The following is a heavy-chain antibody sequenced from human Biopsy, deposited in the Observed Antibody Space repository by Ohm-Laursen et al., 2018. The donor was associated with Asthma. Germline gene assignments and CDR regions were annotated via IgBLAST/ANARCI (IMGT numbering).Heavy chain of an antibody. CDR1: GFTFGDYW. Sequence: SLRLSCAASGFTFGDYWMSWVRQVPGKGLEWVSYISSSSSTIYYADSVKGRFTISRDNAKNLLFLQMNSLRAEDTAVYYCARTFHFWSPYHAEHYQLWGQGTLVTVSS. CDR2: ISSSSSTI. D-gene: IGHD3-3*01. CDR3: ARTFHFWSPYHAEHYQL. J-gene: IGHJ1*01. V-gene: IGHV3-48*04.